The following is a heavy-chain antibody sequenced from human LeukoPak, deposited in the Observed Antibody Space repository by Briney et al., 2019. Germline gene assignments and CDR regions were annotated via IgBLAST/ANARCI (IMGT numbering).Heavy chain of an antibody. V-gene: IGHV3-33*01. Sequence: PGRSLRLSCAASGFTFSSYGMHWVRQAPGKGLEGVAVIWYDGSNKYYADSVKGRFTISRDNSKNTLYLQMNSLRAEDTAVYYCARDFWNRRFDYWGQGTLVTVSS. CDR2: IWYDGSNK. D-gene: IGHD3-3*01. J-gene: IGHJ4*02. CDR1: GFTFSSYG. CDR3: ARDFWNRRFDY.